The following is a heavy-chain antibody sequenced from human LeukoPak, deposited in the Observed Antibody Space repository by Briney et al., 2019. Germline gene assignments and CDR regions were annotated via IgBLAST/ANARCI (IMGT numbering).Heavy chain of an antibody. J-gene: IGHJ6*03. CDR2: IIPNFATA. Sequence: SVKVSCKASGGTFINYGITWVRQAPGQGLEWVGGIIPNFATANFAQEFQGRVTITADESTNTAYMDLNSLRSDDTAVYYCARGPYFYDSVASYYYYYMDVWGKGTTVTVSS. D-gene: IGHD3-22*01. CDR1: GGTFINYG. CDR3: ARGPYFYDSVASYYYYYMDV. V-gene: IGHV1-69*13.